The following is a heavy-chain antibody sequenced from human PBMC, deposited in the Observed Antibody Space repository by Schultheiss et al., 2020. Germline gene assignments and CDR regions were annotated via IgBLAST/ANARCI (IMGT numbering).Heavy chain of an antibody. CDR3: ARNSFMVRGAYDAFDI. V-gene: IGHV4-39*01. D-gene: IGHD3-10*01. CDR1: GGSISSSSYC. CDR2: IYYSGST. J-gene: IGHJ3*02. Sequence: SETLSLTCTVSGGSISSSSYCWGWIRQPPGKGLEWIGSIYYSGSTYYNPSLKSRVTISVDTSKNQFSLKLSSVTAADTAVYYCARNSFMVRGAYDAFDIWGQGTMVTVSS.